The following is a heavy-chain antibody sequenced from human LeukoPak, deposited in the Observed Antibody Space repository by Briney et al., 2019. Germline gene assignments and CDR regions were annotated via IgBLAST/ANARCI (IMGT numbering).Heavy chain of an antibody. Sequence: PGGSLRLSCAASGFTFSSYAMSWVRQAPGKGLEWVSAISGSGGSTYYADSVKGRFTISRDNSKNTLYLQMNSLSAEDTAVYYCAKDASQYYYYGMDVWGQGTTVTVSS. J-gene: IGHJ6*02. CDR2: ISGSGGST. V-gene: IGHV3-23*01. CDR3: AKDASQYYYYGMDV. CDR1: GFTFSSYA.